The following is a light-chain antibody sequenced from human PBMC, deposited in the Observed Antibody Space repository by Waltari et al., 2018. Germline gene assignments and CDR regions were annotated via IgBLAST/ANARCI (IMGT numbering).Light chain of an antibody. J-gene: IGLJ1*01. CDR2: EDS. V-gene: IGLV2-23*02. Sequence: QSALTQPASVSGSPGQSITLSCTGTSSDVGSYNLVSWYQHHPGTVPKLMIYEDSQRPSGVSNRFSGSKSANTASLTISGLQAEDEADYYCFSYAGLSTFVFGTGTKVTVL. CDR3: FSYAGLSTFV. CDR1: SSDVGSYNL.